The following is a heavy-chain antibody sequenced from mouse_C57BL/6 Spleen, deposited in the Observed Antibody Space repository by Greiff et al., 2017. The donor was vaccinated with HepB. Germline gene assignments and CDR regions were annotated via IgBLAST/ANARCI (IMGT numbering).Heavy chain of an antibody. Sequence: QVQLQQSGPELVKPGASVKISCKASGYAFSSSWMNWVKQRPGKGLEWIGRIYPGDGDTNYNGKFKGKATLTADKSSSTAYMQLSSLTSEDSAVYLCARQLREAMDYWGQGTSVTVSS. J-gene: IGHJ4*01. CDR2: IYPGDGDT. CDR3: ARQLREAMDY. D-gene: IGHD3-2*02. CDR1: GYAFSSSW. V-gene: IGHV1-82*01.